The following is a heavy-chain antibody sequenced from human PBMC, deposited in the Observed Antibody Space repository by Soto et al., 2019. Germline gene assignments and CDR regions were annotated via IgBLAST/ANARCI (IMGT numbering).Heavy chain of an antibody. CDR3: ARDLPVDTEMMSPLDV. Sequence: PSETLSLTCIVSGASISSYLWSWIRQPAGKGLEWIGRISSTGGTNYNPSLKSRVTMSVDTSRNQFSLKLSSVTAADTALYFCARDLPVDTEMMSPLDVWGLGTTVTVSS. D-gene: IGHD5-18*01. V-gene: IGHV4-4*07. J-gene: IGHJ6*02. CDR2: ISSTGGT. CDR1: GASISSYL.